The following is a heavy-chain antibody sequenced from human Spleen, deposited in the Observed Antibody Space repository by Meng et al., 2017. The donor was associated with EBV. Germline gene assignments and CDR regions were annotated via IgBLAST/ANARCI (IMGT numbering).Heavy chain of an antibody. Sequence: VGSGGGLARPGGPPRLPCAAFGFTFSDSAMSWVRQAPGKGLEWVSTISAGIGNTHYAASVKGRFTISRDNSKNTLYLQMNNLRADDTAVYYCALWFREHFDYWGQGTLVTVSS. CDR2: ISAGIGNT. CDR1: GFTFSDSA. J-gene: IGHJ4*02. CDR3: ALWFREHFDY. V-gene: IGHV3-23*04. D-gene: IGHD3-10*01.